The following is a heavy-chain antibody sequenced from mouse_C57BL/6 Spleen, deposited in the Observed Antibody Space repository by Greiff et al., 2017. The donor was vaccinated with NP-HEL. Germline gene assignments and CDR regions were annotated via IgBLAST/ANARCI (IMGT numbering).Heavy chain of an antibody. V-gene: IGHV1-7*01. Sequence: VQLQQSGAELAKPGASVKLSCKASGYTFTSYWMHWVRQRPGQGLEWIGYINPSSGYTKYNQKVKDKATLAADKSSSTAYMQLSRLTYEDSAVYYCARYDAFDYWGQGTTLTVSS. CDR1: GYTFTSYW. D-gene: IGHD2-3*01. J-gene: IGHJ2*01. CDR2: INPSSGYT. CDR3: ARYDAFDY.